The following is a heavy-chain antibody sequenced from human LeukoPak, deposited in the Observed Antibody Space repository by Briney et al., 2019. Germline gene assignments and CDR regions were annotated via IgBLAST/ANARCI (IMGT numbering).Heavy chain of an antibody. J-gene: IGHJ4*02. V-gene: IGHV3-33*06. CDR3: AKDLTGLVFDY. D-gene: IGHD3-10*01. CDR1: GFTFSSYG. Sequence: GGSLRLSCAASGFTFSSYGMHWVRQAPGKGLEWVAVIWYDGSNKYYADSVKGRFTISRDNSKNTLYLQMNSLRAEDMAVYYCAKDLTGLVFDYWGQGTLVTVSS. CDR2: IWYDGSNK.